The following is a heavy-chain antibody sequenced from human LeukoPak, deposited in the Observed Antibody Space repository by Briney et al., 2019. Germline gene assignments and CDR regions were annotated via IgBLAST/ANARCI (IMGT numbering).Heavy chain of an antibody. D-gene: IGHD3-10*01. V-gene: IGHV3-23*01. CDR3: AKGFNYGSGRFEYYQH. Sequence: PGRSLRLSCAASGFTFSNYVMSWVRQAPGKGLEWVSAISASGDSTFYADSVKGRFTISRDNSKNTLFLQMNTLRTTAVYYCAKGFNYGSGRFEYYQHWGQGTLVTVSS. CDR2: ISASGDST. J-gene: IGHJ1*01. CDR1: GFTFSNYV.